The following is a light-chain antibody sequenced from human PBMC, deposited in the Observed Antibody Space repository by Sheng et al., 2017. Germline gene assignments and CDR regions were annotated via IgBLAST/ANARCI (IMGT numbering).Light chain of an antibody. Sequence: EIVMTQSPATRSVSPVERATLSCRASQSVTSNLAWYQQKPGQAPRLLIYGASTSATGVPARFSGSGSATEFTLTISSLQSEDFAVYYCQQYNNWPLSFGEGPRWRSN. CDR1: QSVTSN. CDR3: QQYNNWPLS. CDR2: GAS. J-gene: IGKJ4*01. V-gene: IGKV3-15*01.